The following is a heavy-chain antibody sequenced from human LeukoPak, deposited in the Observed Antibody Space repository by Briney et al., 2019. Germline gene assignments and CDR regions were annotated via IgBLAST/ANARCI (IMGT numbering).Heavy chain of an antibody. CDR2: ISAYNGNT. CDR1: GYTFTGYY. CDR3: AREVAGDLDY. J-gene: IGHJ4*02. D-gene: IGHD6-19*01. Sequence: ASVKVSCKASGYTFTGYYMHWVRQAPGQGLERMGWISAYNGNTNYAQKLQGRVTMTTDTSTSTAYMELRSLRSDDTAVYYCAREVAGDLDYWGQGTLDTVSS. V-gene: IGHV1-18*04.